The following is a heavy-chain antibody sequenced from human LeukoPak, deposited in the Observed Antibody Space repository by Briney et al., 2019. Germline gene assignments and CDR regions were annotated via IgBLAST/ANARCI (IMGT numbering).Heavy chain of an antibody. CDR3: AKDQVVGATFDY. J-gene: IGHJ4*02. CDR1: GFTFSRNA. CDR2: ISGSGANT. D-gene: IGHD1-26*01. Sequence: GGSLRLSCAASGFTFSRNAMSWVRQAPGKGLEWVSAISGSGANTYYADSVKGRFTISRDNSKNTLYLQMNSLRAEDTAVYYCAKDQVVGATFDYWGQGTLVTVSS. V-gene: IGHV3-23*01.